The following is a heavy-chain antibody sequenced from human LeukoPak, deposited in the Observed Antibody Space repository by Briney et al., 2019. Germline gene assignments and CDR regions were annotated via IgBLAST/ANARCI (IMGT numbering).Heavy chain of an antibody. CDR3: ARDGIVVVTAIPGYFQH. CDR1: GYTFTSYY. Sequence: GASVKVSCKASGYTFTSYYMHWVRQAPGQGLEWMGIINPSGGSTSYAQKFQGRVTMTRDTSTSTVYMELSSLRSEDTAVYYCARDGIVVVTAIPGYFQHWGQGTLVTVSS. CDR2: INPSGGST. V-gene: IGHV1-46*01. J-gene: IGHJ1*01. D-gene: IGHD2-21*02.